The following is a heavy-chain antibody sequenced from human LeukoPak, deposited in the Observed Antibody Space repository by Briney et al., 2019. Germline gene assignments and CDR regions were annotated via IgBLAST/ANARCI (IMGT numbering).Heavy chain of an antibody. CDR1: GFTFSSYG. J-gene: IGHJ4*02. V-gene: IGHV3-30*02. CDR2: IRYDGSNK. CDR3: VKDSTHFRVWDSYATTGLNY. D-gene: IGHD1-26*01. Sequence: GRSLRLSCAASGFTFSSYGMHWVRQAPGNGLEWVAFIRYDGSNKYYADSVKGRFTVSRDNSKNTLYLQMNSLRAEDTAVYYCVKDSTHFRVWDSYATTGLNYWGEGPLVTVS.